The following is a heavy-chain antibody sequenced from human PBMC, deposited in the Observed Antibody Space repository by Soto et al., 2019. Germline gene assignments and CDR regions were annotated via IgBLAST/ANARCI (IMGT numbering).Heavy chain of an antibody. CDR1: GFNFNNYA. J-gene: IGHJ4*02. Sequence: GGSLRLSCATSGFNFNNYAMSWVRQAPGERLEWVSFISSSGGTTYYADSVKGRFTISRENSRNTVFLQMNTLGAEDTAIYYCARDLGGPDYWGRGTSVTVS. V-gene: IGHV3-23*01. CDR3: ARDLGGPDY. D-gene: IGHD3-16*01. CDR2: ISSSGGTT.